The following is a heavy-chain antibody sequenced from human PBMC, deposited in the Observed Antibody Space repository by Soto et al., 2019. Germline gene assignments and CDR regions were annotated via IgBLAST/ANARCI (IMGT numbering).Heavy chain of an antibody. J-gene: IGHJ4*02. CDR3: ARSPSYYASGMDY. V-gene: IGHV3-72*01. D-gene: IGHD3-10*01. CDR1: GFTFSDPY. CDR2: VKNRANGYTT. Sequence: VGSLRLSCAASGFTFSDPYMDWVRQAPGKGLEWIGRVKNRANGYTTDYAASVKGRFTISRDDSESSVYLEMNSLKTEDAAVYYCARSPSYYASGMDYWGQGTLVTVSS.